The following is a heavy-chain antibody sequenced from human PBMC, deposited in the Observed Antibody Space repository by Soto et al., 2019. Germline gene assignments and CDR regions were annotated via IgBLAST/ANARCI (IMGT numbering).Heavy chain of an antibody. D-gene: IGHD3-10*01. Sequence: SETLSLTCTVSGGSVSSSSYYWNWIRQTPGKGLEWIGHVFSGGSTNYNPSLKSRVIMSVDRSENQLSLKLDSVTAADAAVYYCARGRLTSGTVREGTWGLYSYYGLDVWGLGTTVTVSS. V-gene: IGHV4-61*01. CDR2: VFSGGST. J-gene: IGHJ6*02. CDR3: ARGRLTSGTVREGTWGLYSYYGLDV. CDR1: GGSVSSSSYY.